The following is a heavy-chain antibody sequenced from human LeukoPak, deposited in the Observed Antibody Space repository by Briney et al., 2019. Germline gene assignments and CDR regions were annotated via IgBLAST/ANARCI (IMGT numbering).Heavy chain of an antibody. D-gene: IGHD6-6*01. CDR3: AKDRVLWIAARPADFDY. J-gene: IGHJ4*02. Sequence: PGGSLRLSCAASGFTFSSYGMHWVRQAPGKGLEWVAFIRYDGSNKYYADSVKGRFTISRDNSKNTLYLQMNSLRAEDTAVYYCAKDRVLWIAARPADFDYWGQGTLVTVSP. CDR1: GFTFSSYG. CDR2: IRYDGSNK. V-gene: IGHV3-30*02.